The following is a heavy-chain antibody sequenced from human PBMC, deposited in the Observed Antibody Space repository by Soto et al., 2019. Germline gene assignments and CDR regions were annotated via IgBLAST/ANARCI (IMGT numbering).Heavy chain of an antibody. Sequence: GGSLRLSCAASGFIFSSYGMHWVRQAPGKGLEWVTGISYDGSNTYYSDSVKGRFTISRDNSKNTLYLQMNSQKAKDTDVYYYAIVGPYDSGSYMLRYNWFDPWGQGTLVTVSS. CDR2: ISYDGSNT. J-gene: IGHJ5*02. D-gene: IGHD3-10*01. CDR1: GFIFSSYG. CDR3: AIVGPYDSGSYMLRYNWFDP. V-gene: IGHV3-30*03.